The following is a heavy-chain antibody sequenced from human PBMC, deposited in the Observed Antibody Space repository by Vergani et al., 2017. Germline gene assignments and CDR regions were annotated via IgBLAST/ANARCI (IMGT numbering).Heavy chain of an antibody. Sequence: EVQLLESGGGLVQPGGSLRLSCAASGFTFSSYAMSWVRQAPGKGLEWVSAIRGSGGSTYYADSVKGRFTISRDNSKNTLYLQMNSLRAEDTAVYYCAKVRVEVAIFGVVIGYYGMDVWGQGTTVTVSS. D-gene: IGHD3-3*01. CDR1: GFTFSSYA. V-gene: IGHV3-23*01. CDR3: AKVRVEVAIFGVVIGYYGMDV. CDR2: IRGSGGST. J-gene: IGHJ6*02.